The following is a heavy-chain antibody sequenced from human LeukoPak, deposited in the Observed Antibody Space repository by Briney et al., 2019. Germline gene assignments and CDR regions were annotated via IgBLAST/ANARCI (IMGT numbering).Heavy chain of an antibody. CDR2: IRYDGSNK. D-gene: IGHD2-2*01. J-gene: IGHJ3*02. CDR3: ATDLGSSTSFGAFDI. Sequence: PGGSLRLSCAASGFTFSTYGMHWVRQAPGKGLEWVAFIRYDGSNKYYADSVKGRFTISRDNSKNTLYLQMNSLRAEDTAVYYCATDLGSSTSFGAFDIWGQGTMVTVSS. V-gene: IGHV3-30*02. CDR1: GFTFSTYG.